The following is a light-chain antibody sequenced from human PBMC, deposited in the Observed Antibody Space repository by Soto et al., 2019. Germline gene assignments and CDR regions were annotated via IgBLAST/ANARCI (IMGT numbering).Light chain of an antibody. J-gene: IGKJ4*01. CDR1: QGFSSW. Sequence: DIQMTQSPSSVSASVGDRVTITCRASQGFSSWLAWYQQKPGKAPKLLIYAASSLQSGVPSRFSGSGSGTDFTLTISSLQSEDFATYYCQQANSFPLTFGGGTKVDIK. CDR3: QQANSFPLT. V-gene: IGKV1-12*01. CDR2: AAS.